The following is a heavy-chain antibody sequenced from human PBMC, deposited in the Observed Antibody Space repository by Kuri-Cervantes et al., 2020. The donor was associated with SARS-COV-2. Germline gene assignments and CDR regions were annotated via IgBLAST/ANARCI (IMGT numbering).Heavy chain of an antibody. CDR1: GFTYRNYS. D-gene: IGHD5-24*01. Sequence: SQTLALTCAASGFTYRNYSMNWVRQAPGKRLEWIGHLDTSGSTTYNPSLKSRVIITIDTSKNQVSLRLTSATAADTAVYYCGRVSWLQLWHRYSDSWGQGTLVTVSS. CDR2: LDTSGST. J-gene: IGHJ4*02. V-gene: IGHV4-4*08. CDR3: GRVSWLQLWHRYSDS.